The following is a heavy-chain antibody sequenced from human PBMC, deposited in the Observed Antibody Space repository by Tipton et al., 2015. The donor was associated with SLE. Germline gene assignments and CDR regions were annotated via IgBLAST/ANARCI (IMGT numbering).Heavy chain of an antibody. CDR1: GGSISSGGYY. V-gene: IGHV4-31*03. CDR2: IYYSGST. D-gene: IGHD6-19*01. Sequence: TLSLTCTVSGGSISSGGYYWSWIHQHPGKGLEWIGYIYYSGSTYYNPSLKSRVTISVDTSKNQFFLRLRSVTAADTAVYYCARSGYSSGWYRGRFDIWGQGTMVTVSS. CDR3: ARSGYSSGWYRGRFDI. J-gene: IGHJ3*02.